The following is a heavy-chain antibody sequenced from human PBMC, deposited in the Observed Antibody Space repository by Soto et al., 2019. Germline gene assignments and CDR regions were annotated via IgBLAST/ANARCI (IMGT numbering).Heavy chain of an antibody. CDR2: ISWDGGNT. CDR3: AKASGYSSSWYYFDY. D-gene: IGHD6-13*01. CDR1: GFTFSYYT. Sequence: GGSLRLSCAASGFTFSYYTMHWVRQAPGKGLEWVSLISWDGGNTYYADSVKGRFTISRDNSKNSLYLQMNSLRTEDTSLYYCAKASGYSSSWYYFDYWGQGTLVTVSS. J-gene: IGHJ4*02. V-gene: IGHV3-43*01.